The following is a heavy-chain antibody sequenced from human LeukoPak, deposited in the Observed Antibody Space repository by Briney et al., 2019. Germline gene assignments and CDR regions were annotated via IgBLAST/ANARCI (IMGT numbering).Heavy chain of an antibody. V-gene: IGHV4-34*01. D-gene: IGHD3-22*01. CDR2: INHSGST. CDR3: ARGFGYYDSSGYNNWFDP. J-gene: IGHJ5*02. CDR1: GGSFSGYY. Sequence: PSETLSLTCAVYGGSFSGYYWSWIRQPPGKGLEWIGEINHSGSTNYNPSLKSRVTISVDTSKNQFSLKLSSVTAADTAVYYCARGFGYYDSSGYNNWFDPWGQGTLVTVSS.